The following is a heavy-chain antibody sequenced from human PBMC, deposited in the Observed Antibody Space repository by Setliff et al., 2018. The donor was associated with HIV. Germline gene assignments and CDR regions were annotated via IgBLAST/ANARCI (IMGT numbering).Heavy chain of an antibody. Sequence: PSETLSLTCTVSGDSISTYCWIWIRQPPGKGLEWIGYIYYTGSTYYHPSLKSRVLISVDTSNNLFSLSLRSVTAADTAVYYCARDLSPYGSGDPYYYYGMDVWGQGTTVTVSS. CDR1: GDSISTYC. J-gene: IGHJ6*02. D-gene: IGHD3-10*01. CDR3: ARDLSPYGSGDPYYYYGMDV. V-gene: IGHV4-59*06. CDR2: IYYTGST.